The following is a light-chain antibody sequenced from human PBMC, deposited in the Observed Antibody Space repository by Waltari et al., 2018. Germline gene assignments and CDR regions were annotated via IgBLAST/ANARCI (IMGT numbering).Light chain of an antibody. CDR1: QSVNSY. V-gene: IGKV3-11*01. CDR3: QQRIDWPLT. J-gene: IGKJ4*01. Sequence: EIVFTHSPATLSFSPGERATLSCRASQSVNSYLVWYQQKPGQAPRLLIYDASNRATGIPARFSGSGSGADFTLTISSLEPEDFAVYYCQQRIDWPLTFGGGTKVEVK. CDR2: DAS.